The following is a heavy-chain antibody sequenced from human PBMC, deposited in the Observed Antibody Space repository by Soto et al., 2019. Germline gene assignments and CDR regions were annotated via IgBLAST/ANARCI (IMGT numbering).Heavy chain of an antibody. CDR3: ARGCSAPIDHPPSAYCGGGLLFAGNNWFDP. D-gene: IGHD2-21*02. J-gene: IGHJ5*02. V-gene: IGHV3-33*01. CDR2: IWYDGSNK. Sequence: GGSLRLSCAASGFTFSSYGMHWVRQAPGKGLEWVAVIWYDGSNKYYADSVKGRFTISRDNSKNTLYLQMNSLRAEDTAVYYCARGCSAPIDHPPSAYCGGGLLFAGNNWFDPWGQGTLVTVSS. CDR1: GFTFSSYG.